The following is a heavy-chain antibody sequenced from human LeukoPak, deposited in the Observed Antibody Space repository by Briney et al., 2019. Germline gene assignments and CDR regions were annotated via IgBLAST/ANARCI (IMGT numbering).Heavy chain of an antibody. D-gene: IGHD6-13*01. J-gene: IGHJ5*01. CDR2: ISGNSVST. CDR3: ARAYSSSWYDF. Sequence: GGTLRLSCAASGFTFSSYAMSWVRQAPGKGLEWVSGISGNSVSTYYADSVKGRFTISRDNSKNTLFLQMSSLRAEDTAVYYCARAYSSSWYDFWGQGTLVTVSS. CDR1: GFTFSSYA. V-gene: IGHV3-23*01.